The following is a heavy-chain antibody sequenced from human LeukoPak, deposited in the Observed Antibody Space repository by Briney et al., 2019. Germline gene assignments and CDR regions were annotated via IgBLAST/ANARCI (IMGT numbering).Heavy chain of an antibody. CDR1: GGSFSGYY. J-gene: IGHJ4*02. CDR3: ARRGVYCSGTSCYWVFDY. D-gene: IGHD2-2*01. CDR2: INHSGTT. V-gene: IGHV4-34*01. Sequence: SETLSLTCAVYGGSFSGYYWSWIRQPPGKGLEWIGEINHSGTTNYNPSLKSRVTISVDTSKNQFSLNLSSVTAADTAVFYRARRGVYCSGTSCYWVFDYWGQGTLATVSS.